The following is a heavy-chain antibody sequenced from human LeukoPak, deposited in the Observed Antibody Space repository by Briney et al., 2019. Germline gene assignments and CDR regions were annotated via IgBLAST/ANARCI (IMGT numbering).Heavy chain of an antibody. CDR3: ARYCSSTSCYSRSDY. V-gene: IGHV1-2*02. J-gene: IGHJ4*02. Sequence: ASVKVSCKASGYTFTGYYMHWVRQAPGQGLDWMGWVNPNSGGTNYAQKFQGRVTMTRDTSISTAYMELSRLRSDDTAVYYCARYCSSTSCYSRSDYWGQGTLVTVSS. CDR2: VNPNSGGT. CDR1: GYTFTGYY. D-gene: IGHD2-2*01.